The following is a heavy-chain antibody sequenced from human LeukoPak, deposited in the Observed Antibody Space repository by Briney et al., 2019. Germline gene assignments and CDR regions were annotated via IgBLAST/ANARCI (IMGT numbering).Heavy chain of an antibody. V-gene: IGHV3-23*01. CDR1: GFTLSSYA. CDR2: ISGSGGST. D-gene: IGHD3-3*01. CDR3: AKYSYDWPPTYYFDY. J-gene: IGHJ4*02. Sequence: GGSLRLSCAASGFTLSSYAMSWVRPAPGKGREWVSAISGSGGSTYYADSVKGRYTISRDNSKNTLYLQMHSLRAEDTAVYYCAKYSYDWPPTYYFDYWGQGTLVTVSS.